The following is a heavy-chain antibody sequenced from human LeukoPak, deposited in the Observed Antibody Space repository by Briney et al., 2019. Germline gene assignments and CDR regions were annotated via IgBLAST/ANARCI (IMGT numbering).Heavy chain of an antibody. J-gene: IGHJ3*01. CDR2: INHSGST. V-gene: IGHV4-34*01. Sequence: SETLSLTCAVYGGSFSGYYWSWIRQPPGKGLEWLGEINHSGSTNYNPSLKSRVTISVDTSKNQFSLKLSSVTAADTAVYYCANSWYYYDSSGLPKSDAFDRWGQGTMVTVSS. CDR1: GGSFSGYY. D-gene: IGHD3-22*01. CDR3: ANSWYYYDSSGLPKSDAFDR.